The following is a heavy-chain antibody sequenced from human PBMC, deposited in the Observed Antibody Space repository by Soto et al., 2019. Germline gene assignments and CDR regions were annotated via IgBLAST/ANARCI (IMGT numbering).Heavy chain of an antibody. Sequence: KASETLSLTCTVSDGSVSSGNYYWTWIRQPPGKGLEWIGYIYSSGTTLYNPSLKSRVSISVDRSMNQFSLKLSSVTAADTAVYYCARVVYSSSWYWWFDPWGQGTLVTVSS. J-gene: IGHJ5*02. D-gene: IGHD6-13*01. CDR2: IYSSGTT. V-gene: IGHV4-61*01. CDR1: DGSVSSGNYY. CDR3: ARVVYSSSWYWWFDP.